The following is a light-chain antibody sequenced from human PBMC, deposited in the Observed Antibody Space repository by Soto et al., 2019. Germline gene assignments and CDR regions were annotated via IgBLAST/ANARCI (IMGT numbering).Light chain of an antibody. J-gene: IGKJ4*01. V-gene: IGKV1-6*01. Sequence: AVQMTQSPSSLSASVGDRVTITCRASQGVGNDLAWYQQRPGKAPNLLIFHASTLPSGVPSRFSGSGSGTDFTLTISGLQPEDSATYYCLQDNYNPLTFGGGTKVAIK. CDR2: HAS. CDR3: LQDNYNPLT. CDR1: QGVGND.